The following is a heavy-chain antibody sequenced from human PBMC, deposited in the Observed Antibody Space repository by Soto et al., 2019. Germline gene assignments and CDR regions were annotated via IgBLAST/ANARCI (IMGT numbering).Heavy chain of an antibody. CDR3: ARDSYYDYVWGSYRPDWFDP. J-gene: IGHJ5*02. CDR2: ISSSSSYI. CDR1: GFTFSSYS. D-gene: IGHD3-16*02. Sequence: GGSLRLSXAASGFTFSSYSMNWVRQAPGKGLEWVSSISSSSSYIYYADSVKGRFTISRDNAKNSLYLQMNSLRAEDTAVYYCARDSYYDYVWGSYRPDWFDPWGQGTLVTVSS. V-gene: IGHV3-21*01.